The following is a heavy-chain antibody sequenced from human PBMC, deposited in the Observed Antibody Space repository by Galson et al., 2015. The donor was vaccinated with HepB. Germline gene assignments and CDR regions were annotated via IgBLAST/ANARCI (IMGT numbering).Heavy chain of an antibody. J-gene: IGHJ4*02. V-gene: IGHV3-23*01. CDR2: ISGSGGRT. CDR3: AKDPYTYGPGGFDY. D-gene: IGHD5-18*01. Sequence: SLRLSCAASGFTFSNYAMSWVRQAPGKGLEWVSAISGSGGRTYYADSVKGRFTISRDYSKNTLYLQMNTLRTEDTAIYYCAKDPYTYGPGGFDYWDQGTLVTVSS. CDR1: GFTFSNYA.